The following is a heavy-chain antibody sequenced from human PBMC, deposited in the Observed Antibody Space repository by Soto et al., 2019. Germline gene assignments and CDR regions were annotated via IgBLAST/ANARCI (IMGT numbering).Heavy chain of an antibody. V-gene: IGHV1-3*01. Sequence: ASVKVSCKASGYTFISYAIHWVRQAPGQRLEWMGWINAGNGNTKYSQKFQGRVTITGDTSASTAYMELSSLRSEDTAVYYCARYYYDSSGPSFDYWGQGTLLTVSS. CDR3: ARYYYDSSGPSFDY. CDR1: GYTFISYA. D-gene: IGHD3-22*01. J-gene: IGHJ4*02. CDR2: INAGNGNT.